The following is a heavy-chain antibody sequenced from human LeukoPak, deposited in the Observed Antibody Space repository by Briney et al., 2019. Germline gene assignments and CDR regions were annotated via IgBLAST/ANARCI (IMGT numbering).Heavy chain of an antibody. CDR3: ASTPQWLVPQNFDY. CDR2: IIPIFGTA. D-gene: IGHD6-19*01. Sequence: SVKVCCKASGGTFSSYAISWVRQAPGQGLEWMGGIIPIFGTANYAQKFQGRVTITADKSTSTAYMELSSLRSEDTAVYYCASTPQWLVPQNFDYWGQGTLVTVSS. J-gene: IGHJ4*02. CDR1: GGTFSSYA. V-gene: IGHV1-69*06.